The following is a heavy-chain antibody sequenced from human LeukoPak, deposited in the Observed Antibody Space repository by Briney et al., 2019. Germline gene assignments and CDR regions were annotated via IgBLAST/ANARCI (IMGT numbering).Heavy chain of an antibody. V-gene: IGHV1-2*04. J-gene: IGHJ6*04. CDR2: INPNSGGT. Sequence: ASVKVSCKASGYTFTGYYMHWVRQAPGQGLEWMGWINPNSGGTNYALKFQGWVTMTRDTSISTAYMELSRLRSDDTAVYYCASSGSSYYYGMDVWGKGTTVTVSS. D-gene: IGHD3-10*01. CDR1: GYTFTGYY. CDR3: ASSGSSYYYGMDV.